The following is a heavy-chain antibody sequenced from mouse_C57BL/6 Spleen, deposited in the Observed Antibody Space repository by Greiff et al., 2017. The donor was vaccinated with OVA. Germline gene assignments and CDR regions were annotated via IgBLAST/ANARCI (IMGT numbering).Heavy chain of an antibody. J-gene: IGHJ2*01. V-gene: IGHV1-19*01. CDR2: INPYNGGT. CDR1: GYTFTDYY. CDR3: ARRDYGGDYFDY. D-gene: IGHD1-1*01. Sequence: VQLQQSGPVLVKPGASVKMSCKASGYTFTDYYMNWVKQSHGKSLEWIGVINPYNGGTSYNQKFKGKATLTVDKSSSTAYMELNSLTSEDSAVYYCARRDYGGDYFDYWGQGTTLTVSS.